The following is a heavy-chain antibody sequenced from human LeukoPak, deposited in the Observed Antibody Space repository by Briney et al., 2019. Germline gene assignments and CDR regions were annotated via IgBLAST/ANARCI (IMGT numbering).Heavy chain of an antibody. D-gene: IGHD1-1*01. CDR1: GFTFNTYA. V-gene: IGHV3-23*01. Sequence: GGSLRLSCAASGFTFNTYAMSWVRQAPGKGLEWVSAIGGGGDKKYADSVKGRFTISRDNSKNILYLQMSSLRAEDTAIYYCGRDWKLDYWGQGTLVTVSS. CDR2: IGGGGDK. CDR3: GRDWKLDY. J-gene: IGHJ4*02.